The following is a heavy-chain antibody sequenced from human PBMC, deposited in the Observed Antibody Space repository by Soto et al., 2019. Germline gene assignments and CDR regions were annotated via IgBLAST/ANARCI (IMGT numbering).Heavy chain of an antibody. V-gene: IGHV1-2*02. J-gene: IGHJ4*02. CDR1: GYTFTGYY. CDR3: ARTYYYDSSGYYGFLDY. Sequence: ASVKVSCKASGYTFTGYYMHWVRQAPGQGLEWMGWINPNSGGTNYAQKFQGRVTMTRDTSISTAYMELSSLRSEDTAVYYCARTYYYDSSGYYGFLDYWGQGTLVTVSS. CDR2: INPNSGGT. D-gene: IGHD3-22*01.